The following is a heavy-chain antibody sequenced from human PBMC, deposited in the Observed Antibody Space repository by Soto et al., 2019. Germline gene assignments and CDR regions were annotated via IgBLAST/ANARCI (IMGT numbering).Heavy chain of an antibody. CDR1: GFIFDAYG. CDR3: AKGLWSTIAAREGFDY. V-gene: IGHV3-23*01. CDR2: TSGSGGST. D-gene: IGHD6-6*01. J-gene: IGHJ4*02. Sequence: EVQLLESGGGVVQPGGALRLSCAASGFIFDAYGMTWVRQAPGRGLEWVSGTSGSGGSTFYADAVKGRFTISRDNTKNTLYLEMSRLRADDTAIYYGAKGLWSTIAAREGFDYWGQGTLVTVS.